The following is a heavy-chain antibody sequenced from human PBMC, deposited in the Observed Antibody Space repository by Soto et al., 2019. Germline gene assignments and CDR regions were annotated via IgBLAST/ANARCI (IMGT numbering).Heavy chain of an antibody. CDR1: GDSVSSNSAA. CDR2: TYYRSKWYN. CDR3: ARAGAVPGHYYYYYGMDV. V-gene: IGHV6-1*01. J-gene: IGHJ6*02. D-gene: IGHD1-26*01. Sequence: SQTLSLTCAISGDSVSSNSAAWNWIRQSPSRGLEWLGRTYYRSKWYNDYAVSVKSRITINPDTSKNQFSLQLNSVTPEDTAVYYCARAGAVPGHYYYYYGMDVWGQGPTVTVSS.